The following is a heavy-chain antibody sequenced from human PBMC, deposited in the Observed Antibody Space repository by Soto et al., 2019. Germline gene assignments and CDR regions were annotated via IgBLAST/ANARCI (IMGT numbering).Heavy chain of an antibody. CDR3: AKASGWFGEFAY. V-gene: IGHV3-23*01. Sequence: EVQLLESGGGLVQPGGSLRLSCAASGFTFSSYAMNWVRQAPGKGLEWVSAISGSGGSAYYADSVKGRFTISRDNSKNTLYLQMNNLRAEDTSVYFCAKASGWFGEFAYWGQGSVVTVSS. D-gene: IGHD3-10*01. CDR1: GFTFSSYA. CDR2: ISGSGGSA. J-gene: IGHJ4*02.